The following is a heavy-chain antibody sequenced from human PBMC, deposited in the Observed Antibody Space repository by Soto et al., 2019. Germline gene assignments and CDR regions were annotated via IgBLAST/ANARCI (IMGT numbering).Heavy chain of an antibody. D-gene: IGHD1-20*01. Sequence: EVQLLESGGGLVQSGESLTLSCVASQFTFNIDAMTWVRQAPGKGLEWVSSMSGSGASIYYADSVKGRFTISRDKSKKTLYLQKNSLRAEDTAVYWCAKDNWNGAYYGLDVWGQGTTVTVS. J-gene: IGHJ6*02. CDR2: MSGSGASI. V-gene: IGHV3-23*01. CDR3: AKDNWNGAYYGLDV. CDR1: QFTFNIDA.